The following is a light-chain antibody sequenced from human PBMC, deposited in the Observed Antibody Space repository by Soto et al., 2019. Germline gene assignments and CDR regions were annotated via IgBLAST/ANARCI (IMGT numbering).Light chain of an antibody. CDR3: SSYTTYNILL. V-gene: IGLV2-14*01. CDR2: EVS. J-gene: IGLJ2*01. CDR1: SSDVGGYNY. Sequence: QSALTQPASVSGSPGQSISISCTGTSSDVGGYNYVSWYQQHPGKAPKLMIYEVSNRPSGVSNRFSGSKSGNTASLTISGLQAEDEADYYCSSYTTYNILLFGGGTKLTVL.